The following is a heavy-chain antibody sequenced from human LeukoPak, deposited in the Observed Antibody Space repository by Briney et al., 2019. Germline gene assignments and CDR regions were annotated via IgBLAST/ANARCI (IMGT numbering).Heavy chain of an antibody. J-gene: IGHJ4*02. D-gene: IGHD3-3*01. CDR2: INPNSGGT. CDR3: ARDESDFWSGYSSN. CDR1: GYTFTGYY. V-gene: IGHV1-2*02. Sequence: SVKVSCKASGYTFTGYYMHWVGQAPGQGLEWMGWINPNSGGTNDEQKFQGRVTMTRDTSISTAYMELSRLRSDDTAVYYCARDESDFWSGYSSNWGQGTLVTVSS.